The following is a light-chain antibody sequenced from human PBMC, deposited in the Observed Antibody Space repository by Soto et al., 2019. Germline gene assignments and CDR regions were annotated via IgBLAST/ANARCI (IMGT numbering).Light chain of an antibody. Sequence: DIVMTQSPLSLPVTPGEPASISCRSSQSLLHSNGYNYLDWYLQKPGQSPQLLIYLGSNRSSGVPDRLSGSGSGTDFTLKISRVEAEDVWVYYCMQALQTQYTFGQGTKLEIK. V-gene: IGKV2-28*01. CDR2: LGS. CDR1: QSLLHSNGYNY. CDR3: MQALQTQYT. J-gene: IGKJ2*01.